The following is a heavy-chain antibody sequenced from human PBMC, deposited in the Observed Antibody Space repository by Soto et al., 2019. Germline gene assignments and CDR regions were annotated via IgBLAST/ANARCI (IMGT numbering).Heavy chain of an antibody. CDR1: GVTFSSYA. CDR2: ISGSGGST. V-gene: IGHV3-23*01. CDR3: GKDLGYGYGWVDAFDI. D-gene: IGHD5-18*01. J-gene: IGHJ3*02. Sequence: ELQLLESGGGLVQPGGSLRLSCAASGVTFSSYAMSWVRQAPGKELEWVSAISGSGGSTYYADSAKGRFTISRDNSKNTLYLQRNSVRAEDTAVYYCGKDLGYGYGWVDAFDIWGEGTMVAVCS.